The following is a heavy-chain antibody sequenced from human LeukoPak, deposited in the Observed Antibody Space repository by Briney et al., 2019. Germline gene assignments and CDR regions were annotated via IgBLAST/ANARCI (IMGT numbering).Heavy chain of an antibody. D-gene: IGHD6-19*01. CDR3: ARQGTYSSAIGMGY. V-gene: IGHV1-46*02. CDR1: GYTFNNHY. Sequence: ASVTVSCTASGYTFNNHYMYWVRQAPGQGLEWMGVINPSGGSTSYAQKFQGRVTMARDTSTRTVYMEVNSLRSEDTAVYYCARQGTYSSAIGMGYWGQGTLVTVSS. CDR2: INPSGGST. J-gene: IGHJ4*02.